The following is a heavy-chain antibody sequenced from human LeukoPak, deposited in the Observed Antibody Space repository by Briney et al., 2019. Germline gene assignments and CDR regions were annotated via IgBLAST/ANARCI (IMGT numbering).Heavy chain of an antibody. CDR2: IKSDGSIT. J-gene: IGHJ6*02. V-gene: IGHV3-74*03. CDR3: ARGRYYGMDV. CDR1: GFTFSTYW. Sequence: PGGSLRLTCAASGFTFSTYWMHWVRQAPGKGLVWVSGIKSDGSITTYADSVKGRFTISRDNGENTLYLQMNSLRAEDTAVYYCARGRYYGMDVWGQGTTVTVSS.